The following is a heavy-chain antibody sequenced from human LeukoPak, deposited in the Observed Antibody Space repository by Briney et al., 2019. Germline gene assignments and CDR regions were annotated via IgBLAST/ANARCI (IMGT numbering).Heavy chain of an antibody. Sequence: SETLSLTCTVSGGSISSYYWSWIRQPAGKGLEWIGRIYTRGSTNYIPSLKSRVTMSADMSKNQFSLKLSSVTAADAAVYYCAGEGHYYDSTGYYYGGEDYWGQGTLVTVSS. CDR2: IYTRGST. J-gene: IGHJ4*02. V-gene: IGHV4-4*07. CDR3: AGEGHYYDSTGYYYGGEDY. CDR1: GGSISSYY. D-gene: IGHD3-22*01.